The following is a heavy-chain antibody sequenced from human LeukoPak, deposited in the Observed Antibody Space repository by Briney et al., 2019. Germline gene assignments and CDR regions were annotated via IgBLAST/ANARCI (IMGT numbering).Heavy chain of an antibody. CDR1: GFTFSSYW. V-gene: IGHV3-7*03. CDR3: ARDRIDGYCSSTSCYGYYYYGMDV. J-gene: IGHJ6*02. Sequence: GGSLRLSCAASGFTFSSYWMSWVRQAPGKGLEWVANIKQDGSEKYYVDSVKGRFTISRDNAKNSLYLQMNSLRAEDTAVYYCARDRIDGYCSSTSCYGYYYYGMDVWGQGTTVTVSS. CDR2: IKQDGSEK. D-gene: IGHD2-2*03.